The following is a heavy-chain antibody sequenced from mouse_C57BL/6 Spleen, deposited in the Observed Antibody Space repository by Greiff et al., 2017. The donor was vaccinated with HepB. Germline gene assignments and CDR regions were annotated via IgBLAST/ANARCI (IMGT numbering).Heavy chain of an antibody. J-gene: IGHJ1*03. V-gene: IGHV3-1*01. D-gene: IGHD4-1*01. CDR3: ARGLWDYWYFDV. Sequence: EVKLVESGPGMVKPSQSLSLTCTVPGYSITSGYDWHWIRHFPGNKLEWMGYISYSGSTNYNPSLKSRISITHDTSKNHFFLKLNSVTTEDTATYYCARGLWDYWYFDVWGTGTTVTVSS. CDR1: GYSITSGYD. CDR2: ISYSGST.